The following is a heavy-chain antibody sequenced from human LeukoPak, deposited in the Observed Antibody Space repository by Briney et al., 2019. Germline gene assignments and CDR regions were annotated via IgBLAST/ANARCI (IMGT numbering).Heavy chain of an antibody. CDR3: ARAAYDILTGYYDSYGMDV. D-gene: IGHD3-9*01. Sequence: GGSLRLSCAASGFTFSDYYMSWIRQAPGKGLEWVSYISSSGSTIYYADSVKGRFTISRDNAKNSLYLQMNSLRAEDTAVYYCARAAYDILTGYYDSYGMDVWGQGTTVTVSS. CDR2: ISSSGSTI. CDR1: GFTFSDYY. J-gene: IGHJ6*02. V-gene: IGHV3-11*01.